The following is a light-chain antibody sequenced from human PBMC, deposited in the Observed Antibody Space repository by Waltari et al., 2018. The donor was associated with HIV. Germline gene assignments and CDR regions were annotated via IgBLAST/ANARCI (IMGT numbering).Light chain of an antibody. CDR1: SRHSNYK. Sequence: QPVLTQPPSASASLGASVTLTCTLSSRHSNYKVDWYQQRPGTGPRFVMRVGTGGSVGSKGDGIPDRFSVLGSGLNRYLTIKNIQEEDESDYHCGADHGSGINFVRVFGGGTKLTVL. CDR2: VGTGGSVG. V-gene: IGLV9-49*01. J-gene: IGLJ3*02. CDR3: GADHGSGINFVRV.